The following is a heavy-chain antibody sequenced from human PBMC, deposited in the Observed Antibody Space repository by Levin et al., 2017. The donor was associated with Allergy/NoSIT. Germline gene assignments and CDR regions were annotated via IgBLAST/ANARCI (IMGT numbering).Heavy chain of an antibody. CDR1: GGSFITSSYF. CDR2: IYYSGTT. Sequence: ETLSLTCTVSGGSFITSSYFWAWIRQPPGKGLEWLGSIYYSGTTYYNPSLKSRLTIPIDTATNQFSLKLRSVTAADTAVYYCARHTALLWFEELVFDSWGQGNLVAVSS. CDR3: ARHTALLWFEELVFDS. V-gene: IGHV4-39*01. D-gene: IGHD3-10*01. J-gene: IGHJ4*02.